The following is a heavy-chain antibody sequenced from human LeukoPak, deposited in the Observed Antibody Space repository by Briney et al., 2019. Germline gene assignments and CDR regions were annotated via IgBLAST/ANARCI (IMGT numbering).Heavy chain of an antibody. V-gene: IGHV4-59*01. J-gene: IGHJ5*02. CDR2: ISYIGST. CDR3: ARDSGTTGEVKFDP. Sequence: PSETLSLTCSVSGGSISSDSWSWIRQPPGKGLEWIGYISYIGSTNYNPSLKSRVTISVDTSKTQFSLKMTSVTAADTAVYYCARDSGTTGEVKFDPWGQGTLVTVSS. CDR1: GGSISSDS. D-gene: IGHD3-10*01.